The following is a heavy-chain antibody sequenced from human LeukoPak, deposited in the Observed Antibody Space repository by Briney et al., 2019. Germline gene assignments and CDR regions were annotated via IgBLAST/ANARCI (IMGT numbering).Heavy chain of an antibody. J-gene: IGHJ5*02. Sequence: SETLSLTCTVSGGSISSSSYYWGWIRQPPGKGLEWIGSIYYSGSTYYNPSLKSRVPISVDTSKNQFSLKLSSVTAADTAVYYCARLNYYGSGSILAGFDPWGHGTLVTVSS. D-gene: IGHD3-10*01. CDR1: GGSISSSSYY. CDR2: IYYSGST. CDR3: ARLNYYGSGSILAGFDP. V-gene: IGHV4-39*01.